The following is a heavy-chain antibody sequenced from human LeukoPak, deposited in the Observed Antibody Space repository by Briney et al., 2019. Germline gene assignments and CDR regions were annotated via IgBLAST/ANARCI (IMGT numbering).Heavy chain of an antibody. D-gene: IGHD3-9*01. V-gene: IGHV4-34*01. CDR2: INHSGST. J-gene: IGHJ4*02. CDR1: GGSFSGYH. CDR3: ARGGPLRYFDWLFTPFDY. Sequence: PSETLSLTCAVYGGSFSGYHWSWIRQPPGKGLEWIGEINHSGSTNYNPSLKSRVTISVDTSKNQFSLKLSSVTAADTAVYYCARGGPLRYFDWLFTPFDYWGQGTLVTVSS.